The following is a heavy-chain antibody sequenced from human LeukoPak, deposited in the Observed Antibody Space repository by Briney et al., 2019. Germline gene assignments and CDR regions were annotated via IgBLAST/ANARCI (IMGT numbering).Heavy chain of an antibody. CDR3: SKALLTMIVLGSPYYFDY. V-gene: IGHV4-4*07. CDR1: RRSISSYY. J-gene: IGHJ4*02. D-gene: IGHD3-22*01. CDR2: VYTSGST. Sequence: SETLSLTCTVSRRSISSYYCIWIRQPAGKGLEWIGRVYTSGSTNYNPSLKSRVTMSVDTSKNQFSLKLSSVTAADTAVYYCSKALLTMIVLGSPYYFDYWGQGTLVTVSS.